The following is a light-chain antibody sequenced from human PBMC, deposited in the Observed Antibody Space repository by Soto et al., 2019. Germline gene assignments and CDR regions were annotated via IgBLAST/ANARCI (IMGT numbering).Light chain of an antibody. CDR1: QSISTH. J-gene: IGKJ4*01. V-gene: IGKV1-39*01. CDR2: AAS. Sequence: DIQMTQSPSSLSASVGDRVSSTCRASQSISTHLNWYQQKPGKAPNLLIYAASSLQSGVPSRFSGSGSGTDFTLTISSLQPEDFATYFCQQSYITPAGFGGGTKVDIK. CDR3: QQSYITPAG.